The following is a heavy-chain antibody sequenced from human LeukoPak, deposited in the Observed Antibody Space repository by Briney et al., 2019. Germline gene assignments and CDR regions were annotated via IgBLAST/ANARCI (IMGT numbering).Heavy chain of an antibody. Sequence: GGSLRLSCAASGFTFSGYEMNWVRQAPGKGLEWVSYISSSGNTIYYADSVKGRFTISRDNAKNSLYLQMNSLRAEDTAVYYCASLSRLTSILDDAFDIWGQGTMVTVSS. CDR3: ASLSRLTSILDDAFDI. D-gene: IGHD2-8*01. CDR2: ISSSGNTI. J-gene: IGHJ3*02. CDR1: GFTFSGYE. V-gene: IGHV3-48*03.